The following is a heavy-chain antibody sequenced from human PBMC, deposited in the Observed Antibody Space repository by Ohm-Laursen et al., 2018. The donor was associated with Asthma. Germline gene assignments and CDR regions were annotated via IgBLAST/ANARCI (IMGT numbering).Heavy chain of an antibody. D-gene: IGHD6-19*01. CDR3: ARGIAVAGYYYGMDV. V-gene: IGHV3-21*01. J-gene: IGHJ6*02. Sequence: SLRLSCTASGFTFSSYSMNWVRQAPGKGLEWVSSISSSSSYIYYADSVKGRFTISRDNAKNSLYLQMNSLRAEDTAVYYCARGIAVAGYYYGMDVWGQGTTVTVSS. CDR2: ISSSSSYI. CDR1: GFTFSSYS.